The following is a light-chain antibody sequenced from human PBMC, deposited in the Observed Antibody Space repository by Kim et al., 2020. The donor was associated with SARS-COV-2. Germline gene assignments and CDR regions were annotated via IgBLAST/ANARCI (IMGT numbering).Light chain of an antibody. J-gene: IGLJ2*01. CDR2: YDS. Sequence: PGKTARVSCGGNSIGIKSVHSYQQQPGQAPILVLYYDSDRPSGIPERFSGSNSRNTATLTISRVEAGDEADYYCQVWDSSSDHRVVFGGGTQLTVL. CDR3: QVWDSSSDHRVV. CDR1: SIGIKS. V-gene: IGLV3-21*04.